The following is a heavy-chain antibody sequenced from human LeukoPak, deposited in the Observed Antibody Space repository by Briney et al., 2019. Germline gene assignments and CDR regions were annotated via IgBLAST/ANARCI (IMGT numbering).Heavy chain of an antibody. J-gene: IGHJ4*02. CDR2: ISSDASIT. CDR1: GFTFSTYW. CDR3: ATSARTYIGSSLDY. D-gene: IGHD2-15*01. V-gene: IGHV3-74*01. Sequence: GGSLRPSFAASGFTFSTYWMHWVRQDPGKGLVGVSRISSDASITSYANPVKGRFPISRDNAKNTLYLQMNSLRAEDTALYYCATSARTYIGSSLDYWGQGTLVTVSS.